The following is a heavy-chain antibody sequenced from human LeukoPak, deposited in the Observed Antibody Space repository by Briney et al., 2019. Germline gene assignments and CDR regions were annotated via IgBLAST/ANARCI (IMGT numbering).Heavy chain of an antibody. V-gene: IGHV4-34*01. D-gene: IGHD5-12*01. Sequence: PSETLSLTRAVYGGSFSGYYWSWIRQPPGKGLEWIGEINHSGSTNYNPSLKSRVTISVDTSKNQFSLKLSSVTAADTAVYYCARHRPPGATHYCDYWGQGTLVTVSS. CDR3: ARHRPPGATHYCDY. J-gene: IGHJ4*02. CDR1: GGSFSGYY. CDR2: INHSGST.